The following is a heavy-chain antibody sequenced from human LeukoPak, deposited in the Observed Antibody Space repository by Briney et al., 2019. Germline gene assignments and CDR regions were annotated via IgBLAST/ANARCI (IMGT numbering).Heavy chain of an antibody. Sequence: GWSLRLSCVASGFTFRTYWMYWVRQAPGKGLVGLSRINPDGSSTTYADSVKGRFTISRDNAKNMLYLQINSLRVEDTAIYYCARGGKLEPTAMPSWGQGSLVVVSS. D-gene: IGHD2-2*01. J-gene: IGHJ5*02. CDR1: GFTFRTYW. CDR2: INPDGSST. V-gene: IGHV3-74*01. CDR3: ARGGKLEPTAMPS.